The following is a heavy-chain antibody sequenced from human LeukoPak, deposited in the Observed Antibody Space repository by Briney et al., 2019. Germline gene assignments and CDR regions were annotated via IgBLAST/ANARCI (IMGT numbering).Heavy chain of an antibody. V-gene: IGHV4-34*01. J-gene: IGHJ5*02. D-gene: IGHD2-15*01. Sequence: PSETLSLTCAVYGGSFSGYYWSWIRQPPGKGLEWIGEINHSGSTNYNPSLKSRVTISVDTSKNQFSLKLSSVTAADTAVYYWARGVIDYCSGGSCYSGFDPWGQGTLVTVSS. CDR3: ARGVIDYCSGGSCYSGFDP. CDR2: INHSGST. CDR1: GGSFSGYY.